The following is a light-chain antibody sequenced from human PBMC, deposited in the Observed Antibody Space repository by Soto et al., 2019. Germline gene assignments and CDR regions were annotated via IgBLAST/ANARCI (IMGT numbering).Light chain of an antibody. Sequence: EIVMTQSPLTLSASPGERAIFSCRASQSVGSNIAWYQQKPGQSPRLLVYDASTRATAIPARFSGSGSWTEFTLTINTLQPEDFVVYYCHQYYPWPWYPFRQGTKVDIX. CDR1: QSVGSN. CDR3: HQYYPWPWYP. J-gene: IGKJ2*01. V-gene: IGKV3-15*01. CDR2: DAS.